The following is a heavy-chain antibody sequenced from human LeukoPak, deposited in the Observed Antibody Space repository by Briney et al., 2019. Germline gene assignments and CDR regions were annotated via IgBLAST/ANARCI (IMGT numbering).Heavy chain of an antibody. V-gene: IGHV1-3*01. Sequence: GASVKVSCKASGYTFTSYAMHWVRQAPGQRLEWMGWINAGNGNTKYSQKFQGRVTITRDTSASTAYMELSSLRSEDTAVYYCARGGVDTAMGYDYWGQGTLVTVSS. J-gene: IGHJ4*02. CDR2: INAGNGNT. D-gene: IGHD5-18*01. CDR1: GYTFTSYA. CDR3: ARGGVDTAMGYDY.